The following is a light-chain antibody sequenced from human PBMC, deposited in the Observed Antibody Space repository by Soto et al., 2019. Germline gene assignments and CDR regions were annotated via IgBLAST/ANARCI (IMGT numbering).Light chain of an antibody. CDR1: SSNLGAGYD. Sequence: QSVLTQPPSVSGAPGQRVTIPCTGNSSNLGAGYDVHWYQQLPGTAPKLVIYGNRNRPSGVPERFSGSKSGTSASLAITGLQAEDEGDYYCSSFTSTSTVDVFGTGTKLTVL. J-gene: IGLJ1*01. CDR3: SSFTSTSTVDV. CDR2: GNR. V-gene: IGLV1-40*01.